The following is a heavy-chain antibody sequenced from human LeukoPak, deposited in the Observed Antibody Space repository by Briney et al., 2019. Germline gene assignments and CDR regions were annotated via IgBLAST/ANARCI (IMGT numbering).Heavy chain of an antibody. J-gene: IGHJ4*02. CDR3: ARDLSEYYFDY. V-gene: IGHV3-21*01. CDR1: GFTFSSYS. Sequence: GGSLRLSCAASGFTFSSYSMNWVRQAPGKGLEWVSSISSSSSYIYHADSVKGRFTISRDNAKNSLYLQMNSLRAEDTAVYYCARDLSEYYFDYWGQGTLVTVSS. CDR2: ISSSSSYI. D-gene: IGHD3-3*01.